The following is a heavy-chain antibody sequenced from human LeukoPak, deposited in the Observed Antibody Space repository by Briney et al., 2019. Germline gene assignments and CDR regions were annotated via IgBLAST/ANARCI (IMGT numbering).Heavy chain of an antibody. CDR2: IWYDGSNK. Sequence: PGGSLRLSCAASGFTFSSYGMHWVRQAPGKGLEWVAVIWYDGSNKYYADSVKGRFTISRDNSKNTLYLQMNSLRAEDTAVYYCATEGAYCGGDCFYFDYWGQGTLVTVSS. D-gene: IGHD2-21*02. CDR1: GFTFSSYG. V-gene: IGHV3-33*01. CDR3: ATEGAYCGGDCFYFDY. J-gene: IGHJ4*02.